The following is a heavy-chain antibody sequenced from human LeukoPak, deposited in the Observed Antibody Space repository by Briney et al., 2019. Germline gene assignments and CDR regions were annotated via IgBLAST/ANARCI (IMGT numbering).Heavy chain of an antibody. J-gene: IGHJ6*03. CDR3: AKDYGQYYYYYMDV. V-gene: IGHV3-30-3*01. CDR2: MSFDGDSE. CDR1: GFTFSTYP. Sequence: PGRSLRLSCAASGFTFSTYPMHWVRQAPGKGLEWVAVMSFDGDSEYYSDSVRGRFTVSRDNAKNSLYLQMNSLRAEDMALYYCAKDYGQYYYYYMDVWGKGTTVTVSS. D-gene: IGHD4-17*01.